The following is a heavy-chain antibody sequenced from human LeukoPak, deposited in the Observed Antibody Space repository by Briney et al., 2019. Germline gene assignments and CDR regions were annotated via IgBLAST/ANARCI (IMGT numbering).Heavy chain of an antibody. D-gene: IGHD4-17*01. CDR2: IYYSGST. J-gene: IGHJ4*02. V-gene: IGHV4-39*07. CDR3: ARSPRGTVTTPFDY. CDR1: GGSISSSSYY. Sequence: SETLSLTCTVSGGSISSSSYYWGWIRQPPGKGLEWIGNIYYSGSTNYNPSLKSRVTISVDTSKNQFSLKLSSVTAADTAVYYCARSPRGTVTTPFDYWGQGTLVTVSS.